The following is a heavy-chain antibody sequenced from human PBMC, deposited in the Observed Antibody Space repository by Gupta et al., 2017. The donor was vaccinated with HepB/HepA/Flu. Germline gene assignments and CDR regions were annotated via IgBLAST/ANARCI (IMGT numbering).Heavy chain of an antibody. Sequence: EARLVQSGGGLVQPGGSLKLSCAATGLTFSDAAIPWVRQASGKGLEWIGRIKRKGENYATAYGAWVKGRFSVSRDDSRKTAYLQMDSLKVDDTAIYYCTRLFGDGWFDPWGQGTQVTVSS. CDR2: IKRKGENYAT. J-gene: IGHJ5*02. D-gene: IGHD3-10*01. CDR1: GLTFSDAA. CDR3: TRLFGDGWFDP. V-gene: IGHV3-73*02.